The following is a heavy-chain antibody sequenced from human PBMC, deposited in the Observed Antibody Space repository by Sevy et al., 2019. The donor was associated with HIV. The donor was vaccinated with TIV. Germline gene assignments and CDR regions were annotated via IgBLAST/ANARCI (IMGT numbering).Heavy chain of an antibody. Sequence: ASVKVSCKVSGYTLTELSMHWVRQAPGKGLEWMGGFDPEDGETIYAQKFQGRVTMTEDTSTDTAYMELSSPRSEDTAVYYCASYLYSSGQYNWFDPWGQGTLVTVSS. D-gene: IGHD6-19*01. CDR3: ASYLYSSGQYNWFDP. V-gene: IGHV1-24*01. CDR2: FDPEDGET. J-gene: IGHJ5*02. CDR1: GYTLTELS.